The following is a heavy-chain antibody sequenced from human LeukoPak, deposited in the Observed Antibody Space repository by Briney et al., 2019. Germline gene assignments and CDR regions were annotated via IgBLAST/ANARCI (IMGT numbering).Heavy chain of an antibody. D-gene: IGHD3-10*01. J-gene: IGHJ4*02. CDR2: ISGSGGST. V-gene: IGHV3-23*01. Sequence: PGGSLRLSCAASGFTFTSYAMTWVRQAPGKGLEWVSAISGSGGSTYYADSVKGRFTISRDNSKNTLYLQMNSLRAEDTAVYYCAAYYYGSGSYYRKNDYWGQGTLVTVSS. CDR3: AAYYYGSGSYYRKNDY. CDR1: GFTFTSYA.